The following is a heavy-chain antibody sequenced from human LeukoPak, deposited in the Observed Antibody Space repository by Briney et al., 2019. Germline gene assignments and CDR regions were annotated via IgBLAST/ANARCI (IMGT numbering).Heavy chain of an antibody. CDR1: GDSITDYY. CDR3: ARQRHSGSYYFDY. V-gene: IGHV4-59*08. J-gene: IGHJ4*02. CDR2: FYSTGNT. D-gene: IGHD1-26*01. Sequence: SETLSFTCTVSGDSITDYYWSWIRQPPGKGLECIGYFYSTGNTIYNPSLKSRVTISGDTSKNQVSLKMTSVTAADTDMYYCARQRHSGSYYFDYWGQGTLVTVSS.